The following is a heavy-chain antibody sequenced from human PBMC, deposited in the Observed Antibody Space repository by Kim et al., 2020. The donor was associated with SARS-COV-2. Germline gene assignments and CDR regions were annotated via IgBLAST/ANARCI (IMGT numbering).Heavy chain of an antibody. V-gene: IGHV4-59*08. Sequence: SETLSLTCTVSGGSISSYYWSWILQPPGKGLEWIGYIYYSGSTNYNPSLKSRVTISVDTSKNQFSLKLSSVTAADTDVYYCARFRAYYYERGYYFDYWGQGTLVTVSS. CDR2: IYYSGST. J-gene: IGHJ4*02. D-gene: IGHD3-22*01. CDR3: ARFRAYYYERGYYFDY. CDR1: GGSISSYY.